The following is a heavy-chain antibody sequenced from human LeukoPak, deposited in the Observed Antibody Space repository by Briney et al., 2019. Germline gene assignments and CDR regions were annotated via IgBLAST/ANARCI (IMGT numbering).Heavy chain of an antibody. D-gene: IGHD3-22*01. J-gene: IGHJ4*02. CDR3: ARDVNNYYDSSGYDY. CDR2: IYHSGST. Sequence: SETLSLTCTVSGGSISSYYWSWIRQPPGKGLEWIGSIYHSGSTYYNPSLKSRVTISVDTSKNQFSLKLSSVTAADTAVYYCARDVNNYYDSSGYDYWGQGTLVTVSS. V-gene: IGHV4-59*12. CDR1: GGSISSYY.